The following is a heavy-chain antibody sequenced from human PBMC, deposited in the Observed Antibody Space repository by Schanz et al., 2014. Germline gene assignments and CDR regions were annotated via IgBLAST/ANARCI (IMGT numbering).Heavy chain of an antibody. Sequence: EVQLLESGGGLVQPGGSLRLSCAASGFTFSAYAMTWVRQIPGKGLEWVSAISGRDGSTYYADSVKGRFTISRDNSKNTLYLQMKSLRAEDTAVYYCARSRSGFYFDYWGQGTLVTVSS. V-gene: IGHV3-23*01. D-gene: IGHD1-26*01. CDR3: ARSRSGFYFDY. CDR2: ISGRDGST. J-gene: IGHJ4*02. CDR1: GFTFSAYA.